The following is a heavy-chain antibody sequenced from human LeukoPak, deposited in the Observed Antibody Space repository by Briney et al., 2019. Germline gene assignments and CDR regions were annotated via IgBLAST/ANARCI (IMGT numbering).Heavy chain of an antibody. D-gene: IGHD3-10*01. CDR2: ISGSGGNT. J-gene: IGHJ4*02. Sequence: QPGGSLRLSCAASGFTFSNYAMNWVRQAPGKGLEWVSVISGSGGNTYYADSVRGRFTISRDNSKNALFLQMNSLRAEDTAVYYCARDGSGRVPEMSAPDYWGQGTLVTVSS. CDR1: GFTFSNYA. V-gene: IGHV3-23*01. CDR3: ARDGSGRVPEMSAPDY.